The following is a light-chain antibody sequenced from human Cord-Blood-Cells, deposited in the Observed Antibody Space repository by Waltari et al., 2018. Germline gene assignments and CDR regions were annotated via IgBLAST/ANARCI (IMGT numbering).Light chain of an antibody. CDR3: QQSYSTPEYT. Sequence: IKMTKSPSPLYASVGDRVPITCRASQSISSYLNWYQQKPGKAPKLLIYAASSLQSGVPSRFSCSGSGADFTLTISSLQPEDFATYYCQQSYSTPEYTFGQGTKLEIK. V-gene: IGKV1-39*01. J-gene: IGKJ2*01. CDR2: AAS. CDR1: QSISSY.